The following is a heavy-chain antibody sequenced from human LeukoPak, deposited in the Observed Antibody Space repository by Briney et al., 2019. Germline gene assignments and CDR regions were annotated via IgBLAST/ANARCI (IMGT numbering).Heavy chain of an antibody. J-gene: IGHJ5*02. V-gene: IGHV4-30-4*08. D-gene: IGHD2-2*01. CDR3: AREGTGYCSSTSYCYWFDP. CDR1: GGSISSGDYY. Sequence: PSQTLSLTCTVSGGSISSGDYYWSWIRQPPGKGLEWIRYIYYSGSTYYNPSLKSRVTISVDTSKNQFSLKLSSVTAADTAVYYCAREGTGYCSSTSYCYWFDPWGQGTLVTVSS. CDR2: IYYSGST.